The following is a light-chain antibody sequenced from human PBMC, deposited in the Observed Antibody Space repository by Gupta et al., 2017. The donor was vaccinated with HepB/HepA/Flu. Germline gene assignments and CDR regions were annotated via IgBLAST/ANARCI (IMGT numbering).Light chain of an antibody. Sequence: DIQMTQSPSSLSASVGDRVTITCRASQTISDYLHWYQFKPGKAPKLLIYSASNLQSGVPSRFSGSGSGTDFTLTISSLQSEDFAIYFCQQSLRTPQTFGQGTRVEV. CDR3: QQSLRTPQT. J-gene: IGKJ1*01. V-gene: IGKV1-39*01. CDR1: QTISDY. CDR2: SAS.